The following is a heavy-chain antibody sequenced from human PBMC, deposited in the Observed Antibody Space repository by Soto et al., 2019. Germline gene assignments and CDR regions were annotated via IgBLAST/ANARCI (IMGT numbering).Heavy chain of an antibody. J-gene: IGHJ5*02. Sequence: QVQLVESGGGVVQPGRSLRLSCAASGFTFSSYGIQWVRQAPGKGLEWVAVISFDGTKKDYADSVKGRFTISRDNSKNTLYLQLNSLGAEDTANYYCAKREKWGNYDSSGYSSWGQGTLVTVSS. D-gene: IGHD3-22*01. V-gene: IGHV3-30*18. CDR2: ISFDGTKK. CDR3: AKREKWGNYDSSGYSS. CDR1: GFTFSSYG.